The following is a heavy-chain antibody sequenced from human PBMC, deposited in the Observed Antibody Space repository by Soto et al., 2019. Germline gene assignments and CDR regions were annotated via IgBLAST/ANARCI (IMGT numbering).Heavy chain of an antibody. CDR3: ATSIEYSSSTTFDY. CDR1: GYTLTELS. D-gene: IGHD6-6*01. J-gene: IGHJ4*02. CDR2: FDPEDGET. V-gene: IGHV1-24*01. Sequence: ASVKVSCKVSGYTLTELSMHWVRQAPGKGLEWMGGFDPEDGETIYAQKFQGRVTMTEDTSTDTAYMELSSLRSEDTAVYYCATSIEYSSSTTFDYWGQGTLVTSPQ.